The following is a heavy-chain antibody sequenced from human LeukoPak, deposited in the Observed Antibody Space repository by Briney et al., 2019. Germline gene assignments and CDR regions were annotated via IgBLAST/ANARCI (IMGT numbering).Heavy chain of an antibody. CDR3: ARDQEDDYVWGSYSPFDY. J-gene: IGHJ4*02. D-gene: IGHD3-16*01. Sequence: GGSPRLSCAASGFTFSSYWMSWVRQAPGKGLEWVANIKQDGSEKYYVDSVKGRFTISRDNAKNSLYLQMNSLRAEDTALYYCARDQEDDYVWGSYSPFDYWGQGTLVTVSS. V-gene: IGHV3-7*03. CDR2: IKQDGSEK. CDR1: GFTFSSYW.